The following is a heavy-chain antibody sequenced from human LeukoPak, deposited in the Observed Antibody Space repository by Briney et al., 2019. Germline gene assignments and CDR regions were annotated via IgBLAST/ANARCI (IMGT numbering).Heavy chain of an antibody. CDR2: ISYDGSNK. V-gene: IGHV3-30*03. D-gene: IGHD5-18*01. CDR3: ARDPGYGAVDY. J-gene: IGHJ4*02. CDR1: GFTFSSYN. Sequence: GESLRLSCAASGFTFSSYNMHWVRQAPGKGLEWVAVISYDGSNKYYADSVKGRFTISRDNSKNTLYLQMNSLRAEDTAVYYCARDPGYGAVDYWGQGTLITVSS.